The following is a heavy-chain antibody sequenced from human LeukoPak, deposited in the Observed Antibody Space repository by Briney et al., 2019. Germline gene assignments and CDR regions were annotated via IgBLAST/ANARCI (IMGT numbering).Heavy chain of an antibody. J-gene: IGHJ4*02. CDR1: GDSISRSNYY. V-gene: IGHV4-39*01. D-gene: IGHD5-18*01. CDR2: IYYSGST. Sequence: SETLSLTCTVSGDSISRSNYYWGWTRQPPGKGLEWIGSIYYSGSTDYNPSLKSQVTMSVDTSKSQFSLKVNSVIAADTAVYYCARRDRYSSGQFDHWGQGTLVTVSS. CDR3: ARRDRYSSGQFDH.